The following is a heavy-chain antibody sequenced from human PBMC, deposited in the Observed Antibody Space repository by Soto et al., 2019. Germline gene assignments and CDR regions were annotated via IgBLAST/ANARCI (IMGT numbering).Heavy chain of an antibody. Sequence: QLQLQESGPGLVKPSETLSLTCTVSGGSISSSSYYWGWIRQPPGKGLEWIGSIYYSGSTYYNPSLKSRVTISVDTSKNQFSLKLSSVTAADTAVYYCARHPRWLQGEDAFDIWGQGTMVTVSS. D-gene: IGHD3-16*01. V-gene: IGHV4-39*01. J-gene: IGHJ3*02. CDR3: ARHPRWLQGEDAFDI. CDR2: IYYSGST. CDR1: GGSISSSSYY.